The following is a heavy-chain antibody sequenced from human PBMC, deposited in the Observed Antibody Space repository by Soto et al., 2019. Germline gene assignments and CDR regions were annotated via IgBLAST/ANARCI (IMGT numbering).Heavy chain of an antibody. D-gene: IGHD1-26*01. J-gene: IGHJ5*02. CDR3: ARVVGALGHWFDP. Sequence: GAAVKVSCKACGYTFTSYGISWVREAPGQGLEWMGRISAYNGNTNYAQKLQGRVTMTTDTSTSTAYMELRSLRSDDTAVYYCARVVGALGHWFDPWGQGTLVTVSS. CDR1: GYTFTSYG. CDR2: ISAYNGNT. V-gene: IGHV1-18*01.